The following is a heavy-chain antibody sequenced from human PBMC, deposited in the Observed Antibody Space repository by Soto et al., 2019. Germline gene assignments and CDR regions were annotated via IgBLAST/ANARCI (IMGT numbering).Heavy chain of an antibody. J-gene: IGHJ5*02. CDR2: INHSGST. Sequence: PSETLSLTCAVYGGYFSGYYWSWIRQPPGKGLEWIGEINHSGSTNYNPSPKSRVTISVDTSKNQFSLKLSSVTAADTAVYYCARVRLLWFGSNWFDPWGQGTLVTV. D-gene: IGHD3-10*01. CDR3: ARVRLLWFGSNWFDP. V-gene: IGHV4-34*01. CDR1: GGYFSGYY.